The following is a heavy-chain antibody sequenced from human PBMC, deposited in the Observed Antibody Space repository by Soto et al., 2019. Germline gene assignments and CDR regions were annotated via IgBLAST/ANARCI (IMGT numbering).Heavy chain of an antibody. CDR1: GGSISSGGYF. Sequence: TLSLTCAVSGGSISSGGYFWSWIRQPPGKGLEWIGYIYHSGSTYYNPSLKSRVSISVDRSKNQFSLKLSSVTAADTAVYYCARVRGPYCGGECYPPTPNWFDPWGQGTLVTVSS. V-gene: IGHV4-30-2*01. CDR2: IYHSGST. D-gene: IGHD2-21*01. CDR3: ARVRGPYCGGECYPPTPNWFDP. J-gene: IGHJ5*02.